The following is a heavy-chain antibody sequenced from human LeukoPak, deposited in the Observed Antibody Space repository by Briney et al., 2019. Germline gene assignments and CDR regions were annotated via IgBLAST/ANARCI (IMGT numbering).Heavy chain of an antibody. CDR3: ARGESSSSPLGY. Sequence: GGSLRLSCAASGFTFSHSAMSWVRQAPGKGLEYVSAISSNGGSTYYANSVKGRFTISRDNSKNTLYLQMGSLRAEDMAVYYCARGESSSSPLGYWGQGTLVTVSS. CDR1: GFTFSHSA. J-gene: IGHJ4*02. D-gene: IGHD6-6*01. V-gene: IGHV3-64*01. CDR2: ISSNGGST.